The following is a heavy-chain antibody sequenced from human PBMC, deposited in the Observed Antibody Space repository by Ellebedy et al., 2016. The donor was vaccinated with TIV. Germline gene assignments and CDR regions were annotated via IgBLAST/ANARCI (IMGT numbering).Heavy chain of an antibody. CDR2: ISWNSGSV. J-gene: IGHJ2*01. Sequence: GGSLRLSXAASGFNFDDYAMHWVRQAPGKDLEWVSGISWNSGSVNYADSVKGRFTISRDNVNDSLHLQMNSLRPEDTAFYYCVKDKSVSGFSFWFFDLWGCGTLVTVSS. D-gene: IGHD3-22*01. V-gene: IGHV3-9*01. CDR3: VKDKSVSGFSFWFFDL. CDR1: GFNFDDYA.